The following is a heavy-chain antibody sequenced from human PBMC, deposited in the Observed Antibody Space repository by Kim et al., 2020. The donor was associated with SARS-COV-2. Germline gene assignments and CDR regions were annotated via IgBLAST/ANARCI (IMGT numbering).Heavy chain of an antibody. V-gene: IGHV3-30*18. CDR1: GFTFSSYG. D-gene: IGHD3-3*01. CDR2: ISYDGSNK. Sequence: GGSLRLSCAASGFTFSSYGMHWVRQAPGKGLEWVAVISYDGSNKYYADSVKGRFTISRDNSKNTLYLQMNSLRAEDTAVYYCAKVSPNYDFWSGWFDYWGQGTLVTVSS. J-gene: IGHJ4*02. CDR3: AKVSPNYDFWSGWFDY.